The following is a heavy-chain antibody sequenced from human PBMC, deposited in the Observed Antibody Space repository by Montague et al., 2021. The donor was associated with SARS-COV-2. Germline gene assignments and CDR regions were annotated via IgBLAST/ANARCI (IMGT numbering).Heavy chain of an antibody. CDR2: ISSSSSYI. V-gene: IGHV3-21*01. D-gene: IGHD2-15*01. CDR3: ARGGQRYCGGGSCRTKDGMDV. J-gene: IGHJ6*02. Sequence: SLRLSCAASGFTFSSYSMNWVRQAPGKGLEWVSSISSSSSYIYYADSVKGRFTISRDNAKNSLYLQMNSLRAEDTAVYYCARGGQRYCGGGSCRTKDGMDVWGQGTTVTVSS. CDR1: GFTFSSYS.